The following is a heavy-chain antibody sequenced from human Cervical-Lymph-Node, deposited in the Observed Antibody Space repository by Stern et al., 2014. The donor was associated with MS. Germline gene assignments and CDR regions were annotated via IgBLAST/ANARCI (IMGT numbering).Heavy chain of an antibody. CDR3: ARGTHCSGGSCYSSDYFDY. CDR1: GFTFSSYD. J-gene: IGHJ4*02. Sequence: VQLVESGGGLVQPGGSLRLSCAASGFTFSSYDMHWVRQATGKGLEWVSAIGTAGDTYYPGSVKCRFTISRENAKNSLYLQMNSLRAGDTAVYYCARGTHCSGGSCYSSDYFDYWGQGTLVTVSS. D-gene: IGHD2-15*01. CDR2: IGTAGDT. V-gene: IGHV3-13*01.